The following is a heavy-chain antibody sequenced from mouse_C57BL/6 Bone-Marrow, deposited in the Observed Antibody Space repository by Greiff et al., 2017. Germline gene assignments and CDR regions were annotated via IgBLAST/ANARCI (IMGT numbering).Heavy chain of an antibody. Sequence: VQLQQSGPELVKPGASVKISCKASGYTFTDYYMNWVKQSHGKSLEWIGDINPNNGGTSYNQKFKGKATLTVDKSSSTAYMELRSLTSEDSAVYYCARHYYGGSYYWYFDVWGKGTTVTVSS. CDR3: ARHYYGGSYYWYFDV. CDR2: INPNNGGT. D-gene: IGHD1-1*01. CDR1: GYTFTDYY. J-gene: IGHJ1*03. V-gene: IGHV1-26*01.